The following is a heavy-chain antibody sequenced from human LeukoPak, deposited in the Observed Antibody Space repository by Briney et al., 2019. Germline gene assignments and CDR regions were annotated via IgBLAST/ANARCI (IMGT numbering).Heavy chain of an antibody. V-gene: IGHV3-48*03. CDR3: ARTKTLTIRPFDI. CDR1: GFYFGGYE. D-gene: IGHD3-10*01. Sequence: PGGSLRLSCAASGFYFGGYEMNWVRQAPGKGLEWVSYISSSGNTIYYADSVKGRFTISRDNAKNSLYLQMNSLRAEDTAVYFCARTKTLTIRPFDIWGQGTMVTVSS. CDR2: ISSSGNTI. J-gene: IGHJ3*02.